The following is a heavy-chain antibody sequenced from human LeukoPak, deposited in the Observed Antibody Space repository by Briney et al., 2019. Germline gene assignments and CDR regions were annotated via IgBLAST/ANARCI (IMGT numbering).Heavy chain of an antibody. CDR3: ARDPGNYGYFQH. V-gene: IGHV3-66*02. CDR2: IYSGGST. J-gene: IGHJ1*01. Sequence: PGGSLRLSCTASGFTLSSNYMSWVRQAPGKGVEGVSGIYSGGSTYYADSVKSRFTISRDNSKNTLYLQMNSLRAEDTAVYYCARDPGNYGYFQHWGQGTLVTVSS. CDR1: GFTLSSNY. D-gene: IGHD4-11*01.